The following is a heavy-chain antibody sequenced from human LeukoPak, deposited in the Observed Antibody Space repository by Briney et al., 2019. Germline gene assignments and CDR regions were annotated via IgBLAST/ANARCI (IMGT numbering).Heavy chain of an antibody. V-gene: IGHV1-69*04. CDR2: IIPIFGIA. CDR1: GGTFSSYA. Sequence: GASVKVSCKASGGTFSSYAISWVRQAPGQGLEWMGRIIPIFGIANYAQKFQGRVTITADKSTSTAYMELSSLRSGDTAVYYCARGYCSSTSCRSNWFDPWGQGTLVIVSS. D-gene: IGHD2-2*01. J-gene: IGHJ5*02. CDR3: ARGYCSSTSCRSNWFDP.